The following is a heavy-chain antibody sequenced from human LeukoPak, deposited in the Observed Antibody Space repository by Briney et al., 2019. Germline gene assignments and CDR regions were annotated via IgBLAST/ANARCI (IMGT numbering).Heavy chain of an antibody. Sequence: ASVKVSCKASGYTFTGYYMHWVRQAPGQGLEWMGWFNPNSGGTYYAQKFQGRVTMTSDTSISTAYMELSRLRSDNTAVYYCAREDPLYASGADTFDFWGQGTLVTVSS. D-gene: IGHD3-10*01. J-gene: IGHJ4*02. CDR3: AREDPLYASGADTFDF. CDR2: FNPNSGGT. CDR1: GYTFTGYY. V-gene: IGHV1-2*02.